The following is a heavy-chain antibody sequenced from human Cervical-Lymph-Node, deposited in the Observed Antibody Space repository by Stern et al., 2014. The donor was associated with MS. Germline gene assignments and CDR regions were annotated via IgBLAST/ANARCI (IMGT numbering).Heavy chain of an antibody. CDR1: GDSISSSNW. CDR2: IYHAGTT. Sequence: QVQLQESGPGLVKPSGTLYLTCAVSGDSISSSNWWSWVRQSPGKGLEWVGDIYHAGTTNYNSTLTSRLTISADNSKNQFSLKWTSVTAADTAVYYCVRALGSSSFRYWFDPWGQGTLVIVSS. V-gene: IGHV4-4*02. J-gene: IGHJ5*02. D-gene: IGHD6-13*01. CDR3: VRALGSSSFRYWFDP.